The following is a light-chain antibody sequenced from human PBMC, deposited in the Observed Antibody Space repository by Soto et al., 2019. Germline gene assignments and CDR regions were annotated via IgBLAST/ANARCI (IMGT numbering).Light chain of an antibody. CDR2: DAS. Sequence: EIVLTQSPATLSLSPGEGATLSCRASQSVSNFLAWYQQKPGQAPRLLIYDASNRAAGVPARFSGSGSGTDFTLTISSLEPEDFAVYYCQQRSNWPAFGGGTKVDIK. J-gene: IGKJ4*01. CDR3: QQRSNWPA. CDR1: QSVSNF. V-gene: IGKV3-11*01.